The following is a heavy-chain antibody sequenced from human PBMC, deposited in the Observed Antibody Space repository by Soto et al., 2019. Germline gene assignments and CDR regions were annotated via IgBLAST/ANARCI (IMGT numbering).Heavy chain of an antibody. J-gene: IGHJ3*02. CDR3: ARVAEYTRSSASSDI. CDR2: ISPYNDNT. V-gene: IGHV1-18*01. Sequence: QVQLVQSGPDVKKPGASVKVSCKASGYTFSNYGINWVRQAPAQGLEWMGWISPYNDNTNYAQKFQGRLTMTTDTSTRTIFMELRSLRSDDTAIYFCARVAEYTRSSASSDIWGQGKMVTVSS. D-gene: IGHD6-6*01. CDR1: GYTFSNYG.